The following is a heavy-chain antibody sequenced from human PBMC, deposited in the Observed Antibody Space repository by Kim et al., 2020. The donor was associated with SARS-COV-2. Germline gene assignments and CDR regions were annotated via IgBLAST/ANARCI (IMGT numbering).Heavy chain of an antibody. CDR2: IYYSGST. V-gene: IGHV4-31*03. CDR3: ARAYYGDYEGLFDY. CDR1: GGSISSGGYY. D-gene: IGHD4-17*01. Sequence: SETLSLTCTVSGGSISSGGYYWSWIRQHPGKGLEWIGYIYYSGSTYYNPSLKSRVTISVDTSKNQFSLKLSSVTAADTAVYYCARAYYGDYEGLFDYWGQGTLVTVSS. J-gene: IGHJ4*02.